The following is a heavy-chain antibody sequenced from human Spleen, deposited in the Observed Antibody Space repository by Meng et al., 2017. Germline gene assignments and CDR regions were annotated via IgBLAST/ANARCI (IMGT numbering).Heavy chain of an antibody. CDR1: GGSISSTNW. Sequence: QVPLQQSGPGLVKPSGTLSLTCAVSGGSISSTNWWNWVRQPPGKGLEWIGKIYHSESTHYNPSLKSRVTISVDKSKNQFSLKLSSVTAADTAVYYCARGHHYYDSSGYGGWGQGTLVTVSS. CDR3: ARGHHYYDSSGYGG. D-gene: IGHD3-22*01. CDR2: IYHSEST. V-gene: IGHV4-4*02. J-gene: IGHJ4*02.